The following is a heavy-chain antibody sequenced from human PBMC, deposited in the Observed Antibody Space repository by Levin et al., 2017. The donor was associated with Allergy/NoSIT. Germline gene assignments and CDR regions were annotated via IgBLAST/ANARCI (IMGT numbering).Heavy chain of an antibody. CDR2: IYAGGST. Sequence: PGGSLRLSCAASGFTVSNNYMSWVRQAPGKGLEWVSIIYAGGSTFYADSVKGRFTISRDNSKNTLYLQMNSLRAEDTGVYYCARDLSISVAGDYMDVWGKGTTVTVSS. CDR1: GFTVSNNY. CDR3: ARDLSISVAGDYMDV. J-gene: IGHJ6*03. D-gene: IGHD6-19*01. V-gene: IGHV3-53*01.